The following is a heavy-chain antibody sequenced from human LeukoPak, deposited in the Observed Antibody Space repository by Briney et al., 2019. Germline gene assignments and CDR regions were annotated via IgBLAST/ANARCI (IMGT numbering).Heavy chain of an antibody. V-gene: IGHV4-34*01. J-gene: IGHJ4*02. Sequence: SSETLSLTCAVYGGSFSGYYWSWIRQPPGKGLEWIGEINHSGSTNYNSSLKGRVTISVDTSKNQFSLKLSSVTAADTAVYYCASYYGDYSYWGQGTLVTVSS. CDR1: GGSFSGYY. CDR2: INHSGST. D-gene: IGHD4-17*01. CDR3: ASYYGDYSY.